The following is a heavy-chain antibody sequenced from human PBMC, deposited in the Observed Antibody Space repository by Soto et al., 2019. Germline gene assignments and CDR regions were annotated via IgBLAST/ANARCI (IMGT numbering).Heavy chain of an antibody. CDR2: ISGSGGST. CDR3: AEPHMGATNAFDI. CDR1: GFTFSSYA. Sequence: GGSLRLSCAASGFTFSSYAMSWVRQAPGKGLEWVSAISGSGGSTYYADSVKGRFTISRDNSKNTLYLQMNSLRAEDTAVYYCAEPHMGATNAFDIWGQGTMVTVSS. V-gene: IGHV3-23*01. J-gene: IGHJ3*02. D-gene: IGHD1-26*01.